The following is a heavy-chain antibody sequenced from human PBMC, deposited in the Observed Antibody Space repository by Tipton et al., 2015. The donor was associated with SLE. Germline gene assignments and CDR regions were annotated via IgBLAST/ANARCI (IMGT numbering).Heavy chain of an antibody. J-gene: IGHJ6*02. CDR3: ARDAYGMDV. V-gene: IGHV4-39*07. CDR2: IYHSGST. CDR1: GGSISSGGYY. Sequence: TLSLTCTVSGGSISSGGYYWAWIRQPPGKGLGWIGTIYHSGSTYYNPSLKSRVTMSVDMSKNQFSLKLSSVTAADTAVYYCARDAYGMDVWGQGTTVTVSS.